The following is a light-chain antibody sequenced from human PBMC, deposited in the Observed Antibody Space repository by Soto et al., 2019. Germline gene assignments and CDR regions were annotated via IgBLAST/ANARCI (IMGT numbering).Light chain of an antibody. CDR2: KAS. Sequence: DMVMTQSASTLSACVGDRVTITCPASQSISNWLAWYQQKPGKGRKLLIYKASSLENEVPSRFNDSESGTEFNLTNSSLQPDDFATYYSQQYDTYRTFGQGNKVVFK. J-gene: IGKJ1*01. V-gene: IGKV1-5*03. CDR3: QQYDTYRT. CDR1: QSISNW.